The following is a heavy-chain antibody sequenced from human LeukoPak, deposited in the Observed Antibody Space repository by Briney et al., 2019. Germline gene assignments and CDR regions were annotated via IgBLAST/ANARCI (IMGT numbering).Heavy chain of an antibody. D-gene: IGHD3-22*01. CDR1: GFTFSNAW. Sequence: GGSLRLSCAASGFTFSNAWMSWVRQAPGKGLEWVGRIKSKSDGCTTDYAAPVKLIFTISRDHSKNTLYPQMNSLKTDDTAVYYCITFSMIVVVITDWGQGTLVTVSS. CDR3: ITFSMIVVVITD. CDR2: IKSKSDGCTT. J-gene: IGHJ4*02. V-gene: IGHV3-15*01.